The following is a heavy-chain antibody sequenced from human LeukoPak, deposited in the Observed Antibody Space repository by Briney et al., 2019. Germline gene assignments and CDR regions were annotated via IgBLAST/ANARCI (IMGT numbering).Heavy chain of an antibody. CDR3: ARHLGGGPAATPFDY. Sequence: GESLKISCKGFGYSFTGYWIGWVRQMPGKGLEWMGTIYPGDSDTRYSPSFQGQVTISADKSISTAYLQWSSLKASDTAMYFCARHLGGGPAATPFDYWGQGTLVTVSS. CDR1: GYSFTGYW. V-gene: IGHV5-51*01. CDR2: IYPGDSDT. D-gene: IGHD2-2*01. J-gene: IGHJ4*02.